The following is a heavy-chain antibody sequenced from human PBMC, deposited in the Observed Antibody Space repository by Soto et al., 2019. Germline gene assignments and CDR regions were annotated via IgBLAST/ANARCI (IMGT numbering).Heavy chain of an antibody. CDR2: IRSDGTNK. V-gene: IGHV3-33*01. J-gene: IGHJ4*02. CDR1: GFIFNEYG. D-gene: IGHD2-15*01. CDR3: ARWGCSGSNCNLNQRSFDL. Sequence: QVQLVESGGGVVQPGRSLRLSCAASGFIFNEYGMPWVRQAPGKGLEWVAVIRSDGTNKYYADSVRGRFTVSRDNSRNTVSLQMNSLRVEDTAIYYCARWGCSGSNCNLNQRSFDLWGQGTMVTVSS.